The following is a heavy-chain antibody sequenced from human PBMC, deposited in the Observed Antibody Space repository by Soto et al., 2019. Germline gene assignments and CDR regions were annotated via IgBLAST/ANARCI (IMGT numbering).Heavy chain of an antibody. V-gene: IGHV1-46*01. CDR3: ARDAPIGRGYSVYDTY. CDR1: GYTFTNYY. D-gene: IGHD5-12*01. CDR2: INPSGGST. J-gene: IGHJ4*01. Sequence: VSVKVSCKAAGYTFTNYYMQWVRHAPGQGLEWMGVINPSGGSTTYAQKFQGRVTMTRDTSTSPVYMELTSLRSEDTAVYYCARDAPIGRGYSVYDTYWGQGTLVTVSS.